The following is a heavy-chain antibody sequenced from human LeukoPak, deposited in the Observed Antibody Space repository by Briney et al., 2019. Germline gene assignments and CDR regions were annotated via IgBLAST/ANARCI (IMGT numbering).Heavy chain of an antibody. Sequence: GESLKISCKAFGYSFTRYWIGWVRQMPGKGLEWMGIIYPSDSDTRYSPSFQGQVTFSADKSISTAYLQWSSLKASDTATYFCVAGAPIDFDYWGQGTQVIVSS. V-gene: IGHV5-51*01. CDR3: VAGAPIDFDY. D-gene: IGHD2/OR15-2a*01. CDR2: IYPSDSDT. CDR1: GYSFTRYW. J-gene: IGHJ4*02.